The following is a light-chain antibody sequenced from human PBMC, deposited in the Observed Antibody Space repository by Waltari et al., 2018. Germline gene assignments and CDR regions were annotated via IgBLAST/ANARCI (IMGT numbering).Light chain of an antibody. V-gene: IGKV1-5*03. CDR1: QSISTW. CDR3: QHYNNYPPT. CDR2: KAS. Sequence: DIQMTQSPSILSASVGDTVTITCRTSQSISTWLAWYQQKPGKAPKLLISKASILESGVPSRFSGSGSGTEFTLTINSLQPDDFVTFYCQHYNNYPPTFGGGTKVEIK. J-gene: IGKJ4*01.